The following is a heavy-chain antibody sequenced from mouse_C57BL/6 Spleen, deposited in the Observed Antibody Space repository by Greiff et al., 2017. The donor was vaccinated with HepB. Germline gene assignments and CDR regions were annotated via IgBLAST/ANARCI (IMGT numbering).Heavy chain of an antibody. CDR2: IYPGSGNT. Sequence: VKLVESGAELVRPGASVKLSCKASGYTFTDYYINWVKQRPGQGLEWIARIYPGSGNTYYNEKFKGKATLTAEKSSSTAYMQLSSLTSEDSAVYFCARVGVYYYGSPYFDYWGQGTTLTVSS. V-gene: IGHV1-76*01. CDR3: ARVGVYYYGSPYFDY. J-gene: IGHJ2*01. D-gene: IGHD1-1*01. CDR1: GYTFTDYY.